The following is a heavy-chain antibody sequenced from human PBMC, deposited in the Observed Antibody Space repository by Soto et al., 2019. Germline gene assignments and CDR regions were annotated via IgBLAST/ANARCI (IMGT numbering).Heavy chain of an antibody. D-gene: IGHD6-6*01. CDR2: ISYDGSNK. Sequence: GGSLRLSCAASGFTFSSYGMHWVRQAPGKGLEWVAVISYDGSNKYYADSVKGRFTISRDNSKNTLYLQMNSLRAEDTAVYYCAKDESIAAPLYYFDYWGQGTLVTVSS. J-gene: IGHJ4*02. CDR1: GFTFSSYG. V-gene: IGHV3-30*18. CDR3: AKDESIAAPLYYFDY.